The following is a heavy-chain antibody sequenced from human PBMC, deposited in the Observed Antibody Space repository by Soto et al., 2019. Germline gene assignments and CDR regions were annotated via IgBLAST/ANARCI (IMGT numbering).Heavy chain of an antibody. D-gene: IGHD3-3*01. Sequence: SETLSLTCAVYGGSFSGYYWSWIRQPPGKGLEWIGEINHSGSTNYNPSLKSRVTISVDMSKNQFSLKLSSVTAADTAVYYCARRYYDFWSGYSVFDYWGQGTLVTVSS. CDR2: INHSGST. CDR1: GGSFSGYY. V-gene: IGHV4-34*01. CDR3: ARRYYDFWSGYSVFDY. J-gene: IGHJ4*02.